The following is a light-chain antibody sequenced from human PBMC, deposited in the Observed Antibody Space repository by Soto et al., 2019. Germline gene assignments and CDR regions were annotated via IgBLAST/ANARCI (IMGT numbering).Light chain of an antibody. CDR3: QSTDNSGSNYV. CDR2: KDT. J-gene: IGLJ1*01. Sequence: SYELTQSPSVSVSPGQTARISCSGDALAKQFDNWYQQKPGQAPVVIIYKDTERPSWIPERFSGSSSGTTVTLTISGVQEEDEADYYCQSTDNSGSNYVFGSGTKLTVL. V-gene: IGLV3-25*02. CDR1: ALAKQF.